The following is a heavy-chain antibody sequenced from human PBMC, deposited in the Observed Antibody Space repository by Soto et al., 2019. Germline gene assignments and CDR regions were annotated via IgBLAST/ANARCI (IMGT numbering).Heavy chain of an antibody. CDR1: GYTFTSYA. CDR3: ARDEYYDILTGPNDAFDI. CDR2: INAGNGNT. D-gene: IGHD3-9*01. V-gene: IGHV1-3*01. J-gene: IGHJ3*02. Sequence: ASVKVSCKASGYTFTSYAMHWVRQAPGQRLEWMGWINAGNGNTKYSQKFQGRVTITRDTSASTAYMELSSLRSEDTAVHYCARDEYYDILTGPNDAFDIWGQGTMVTVSS.